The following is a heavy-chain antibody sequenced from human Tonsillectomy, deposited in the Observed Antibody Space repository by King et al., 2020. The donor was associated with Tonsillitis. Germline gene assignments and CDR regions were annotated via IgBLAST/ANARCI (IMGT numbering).Heavy chain of an antibody. CDR2: IKDDGSDK. CDR3: VRVGTSPQSY. D-gene: IGHD2-2*01. CDR1: GFTFSAYR. Sequence: VQLVESGGGLVQPGGSLRLSCAASGFTFSAYRMTWVRQAPGTGLEWLANIKDDGSDKNYVDSVRGRFTISRDNAKNSLFLQMNSLRAEDTAVYYCVRVGTSPQSYWGQGTLVTVSS. J-gene: IGHJ4*02. V-gene: IGHV3-7*03.